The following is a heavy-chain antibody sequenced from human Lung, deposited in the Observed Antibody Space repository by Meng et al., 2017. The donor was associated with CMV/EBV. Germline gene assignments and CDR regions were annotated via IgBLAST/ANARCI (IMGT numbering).Heavy chain of an antibody. V-gene: IGHV4-4*02. CDR3: LRRSGGSV. CDR1: GDSTTNHNW. D-gene: IGHD3-10*01. Sequence: QVQVPEAGRALVKPSETRSLTCAVSGDSTTNHNWWAWVRQPPGKGLEWIGEIPHRGSSAYNPSLKSRVSMSIDKSKNQFSLKLTSVTAADTAVYHCLRRSGGSVWGQGTLVTVSS. CDR2: IPHRGSS. J-gene: IGHJ1*01.